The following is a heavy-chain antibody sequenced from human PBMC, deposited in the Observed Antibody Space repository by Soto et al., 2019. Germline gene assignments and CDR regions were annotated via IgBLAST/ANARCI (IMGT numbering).Heavy chain of an antibody. CDR3: ARESEDLTSNFDY. J-gene: IGHJ4*02. Sequence: GGSLRLSCAASGFTFSDYYMSWTRQAPGKGLEWISYISSNSNYKNHADSVRGRFTISRDNAKNAVYLEMNSLRAEDTAVYYCARESEDLTSNFDYWGQGTLVTVSS. CDR2: ISSNSNYK. CDR1: GFTFSDYY. V-gene: IGHV3-11*06.